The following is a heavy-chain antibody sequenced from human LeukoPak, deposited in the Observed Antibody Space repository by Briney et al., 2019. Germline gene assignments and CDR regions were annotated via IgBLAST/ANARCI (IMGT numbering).Heavy chain of an antibody. CDR3: ARRLLGSRWPDDY. CDR2: IDPTDSYT. J-gene: IGHJ4*02. V-gene: IGHV5-10-1*01. D-gene: IGHD6-13*01. Sequence: RHGESLQISCTGSGSSFTSSWINWVRLLPGKGLEWMGRIDPTDSYTDYSPSFQGHVTISADKSINTAYLQWSSLKASDTAIYYCARRLLGSRWPDDYWGQGTLVTVSS. CDR1: GSSFTSSW.